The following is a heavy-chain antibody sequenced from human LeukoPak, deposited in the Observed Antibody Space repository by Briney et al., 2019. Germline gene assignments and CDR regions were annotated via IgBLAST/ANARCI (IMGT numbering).Heavy chain of an antibody. CDR3: ARDSGYSSSWYDAFDI. Sequence: GGSLRLSCEISGFTFADCAIHWVRQAPGKALEWVGSINTNTDTIDYADSVKGRFTLSRDNAKNSLYLQMNSLRAEDTALYYCARDSGYSSSWYDAFDIWGQGTMVTVSS. CDR2: INTNTDTI. CDR1: GFTFADCA. V-gene: IGHV3-9*01. D-gene: IGHD6-13*01. J-gene: IGHJ3*02.